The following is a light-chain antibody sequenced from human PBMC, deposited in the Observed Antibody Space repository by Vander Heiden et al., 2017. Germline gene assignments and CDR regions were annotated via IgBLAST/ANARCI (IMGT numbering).Light chain of an antibody. V-gene: IGLV1-40*01. CDR2: GNS. CDR1: CSTIAAGYD. J-gene: IGLJ2*01. CDR3: QSYNSGLSGVV. Sequence: QPALTQPPSESGAPWHRPTISCSGSCSTIAAGYDFHRHQQLTGTAPKLLIYGNSIRPSGVPDRFSGSKSGTSASLAITGVQAEDEADYYCQSYNSGLSGVVFGGGTKLTVL.